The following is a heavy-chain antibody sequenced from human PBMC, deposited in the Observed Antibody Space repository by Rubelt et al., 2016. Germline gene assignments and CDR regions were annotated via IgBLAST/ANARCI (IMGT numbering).Heavy chain of an antibody. CDR1: GFTFSSYW. J-gene: IGHJ4*02. Sequence: EVQLVESGGGLVQPGGSLRLSCAASGFTFSSYWMHWVRQTPGKGLEWVSVISASGGNTYYADSVKGGFTISRDNSKNTRYLQMNNLRVEDTAVYYCANAKGYSSGWSFFGHWGQGTLVTVSS. CDR2: ISASGGNT. CDR3: ANAKGYSSGWSFFGH. D-gene: IGHD6-19*01. V-gene: IGHV3-23*04.